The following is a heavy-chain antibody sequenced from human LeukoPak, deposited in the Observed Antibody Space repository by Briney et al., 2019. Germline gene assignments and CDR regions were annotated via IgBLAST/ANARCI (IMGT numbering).Heavy chain of an antibody. CDR1: GFTFSNYW. D-gene: IGHD5-18*01. V-gene: IGHV3-74*01. CDR2: INSDGSTT. CDR3: ARGASGYSYG. Sequence: GGSLRLSCAAPGFTFSNYWMHWVRQAPGKGLVWVSRINSDGSTTSYADSVKGRFTISRDNAKNTLYLQMNSLRAEDTAVYYCARGASGYSYGWGQGTLVTVSS. J-gene: IGHJ4*02.